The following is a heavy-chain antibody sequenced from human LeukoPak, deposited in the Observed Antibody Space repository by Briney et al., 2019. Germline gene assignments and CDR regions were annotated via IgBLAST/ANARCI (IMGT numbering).Heavy chain of an antibody. J-gene: IGHJ4*02. D-gene: IGHD3-22*01. CDR3: AREGEYYYDSSGYYY. CDR1: GGTFSSYT. V-gene: IGHV1-69*04. CDR2: IIPILGIA. Sequence: GSSVKVSCKASGGTFSSYTTSWVRQAPGQGLEWMGRIIPILGIANYAQKFQGRVTITADKSTSTAYMELSSLRSEDTAVYYCAREGEYYYDSSGYYYWGQGTLVTVSS.